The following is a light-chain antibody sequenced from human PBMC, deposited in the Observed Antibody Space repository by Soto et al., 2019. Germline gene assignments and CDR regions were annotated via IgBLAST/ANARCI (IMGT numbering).Light chain of an antibody. V-gene: IGKV1-5*01. CDR1: QGISSW. Sequence: DIQMTQSPSSVSASVGDRVTITCRASQGISSWLAWYQQKPGRAPKLLIYDASTLESGVPSRFSGSGSGTEFTLTISSLQPDDFATYYCQQYSSHDLLTFGGGTKVDIK. CDR2: DAS. CDR3: QQYSSHDLLT. J-gene: IGKJ4*01.